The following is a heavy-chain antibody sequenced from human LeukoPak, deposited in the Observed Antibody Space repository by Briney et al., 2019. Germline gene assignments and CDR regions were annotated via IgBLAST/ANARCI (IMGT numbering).Heavy chain of an antibody. J-gene: IGHJ2*01. CDR3: ARDYGDIPPDWYYDL. CDR2: VDYSGRT. D-gene: IGHD4-17*01. V-gene: IGHV4-59*01. Sequence: SETLSLTCTVSGVSTNTYYYWSWIRQPPGKGLEWIGYVDYSGRTKYSPSLKSRVTISVDTSKNQFSLKLRSVTAADTAVYYCARDYGDIPPDWYYDLWGRGTLVTVSS. CDR1: GVSTNTYYY.